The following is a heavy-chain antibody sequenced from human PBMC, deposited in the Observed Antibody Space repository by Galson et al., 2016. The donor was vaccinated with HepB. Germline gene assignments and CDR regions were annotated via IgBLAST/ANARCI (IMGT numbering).Heavy chain of an antibody. J-gene: IGHJ4*02. V-gene: IGHV2-26*01. CDR3: ARTGGFDADYFAY. CDR1: GFSLSDARMG. Sequence: PALVKPTQTLTLTCTVSGFSLSDARMGVSWIRQPPGKALEWLAQVFSNDDKSYRTSLKSRLTISKDTSKSQVVLTMTNVDPVDTATYYCARTGGFDADYFAYWGQGTLVTVSS. D-gene: IGHD3-16*01. CDR2: VFSNDDK.